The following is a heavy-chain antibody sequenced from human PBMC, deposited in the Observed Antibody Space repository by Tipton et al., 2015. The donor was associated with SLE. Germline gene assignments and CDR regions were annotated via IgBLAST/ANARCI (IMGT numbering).Heavy chain of an antibody. CDR3: ARVNYCGGDCYIDAFDI. V-gene: IGHV4-59*11. CDR1: GGSISSHY. CDR2: IYYSGST. J-gene: IGHJ3*02. Sequence: TLSLTCTVSGGSISSHYWSWIRQPPGKGLEWIGYIYYSGSTNYNPSLKSRVTISVDTSKNQFSLKLSSVTAADTAVYYCARVNYCGGDCYIDAFDIWGQGTMVTVSS. D-gene: IGHD2-21*01.